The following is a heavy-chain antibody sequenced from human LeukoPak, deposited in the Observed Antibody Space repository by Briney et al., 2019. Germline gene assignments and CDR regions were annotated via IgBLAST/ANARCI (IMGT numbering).Heavy chain of an antibody. J-gene: IGHJ6*03. CDR2: IYLTEST. CDR3: ARIREGTMGYYYYMDV. Sequence: SETLSLTCSVSGGSIISYYWSWIRQPVGKGLEWIGRIYLTESTNYNPSLKSRITMSVDTSKNQFSLKLSSVTAADTAVYYCARIREGTMGYYYYMDVWGKGTMVTVSS. D-gene: IGHD4/OR15-4a*01. CDR1: GGSIISYY. V-gene: IGHV4-4*07.